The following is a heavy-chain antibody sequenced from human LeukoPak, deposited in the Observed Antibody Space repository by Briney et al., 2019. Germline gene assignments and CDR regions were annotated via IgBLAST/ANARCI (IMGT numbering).Heavy chain of an antibody. CDR1: GFTLSSYS. D-gene: IGHD6-13*01. Sequence: PGGSLRLSCTASGFTLSSYSMSWVRQAPGKGLEWVSVITGSGGNTYYADSVKGRFTISKDNSKNTEYLQMSSLRVDDTAAYYCAKAASSSWPSYYYGMDVWGQGTTVTVSS. CDR3: AKAASSSWPSYYYGMDV. V-gene: IGHV3-23*01. CDR2: ITGSGGNT. J-gene: IGHJ6*02.